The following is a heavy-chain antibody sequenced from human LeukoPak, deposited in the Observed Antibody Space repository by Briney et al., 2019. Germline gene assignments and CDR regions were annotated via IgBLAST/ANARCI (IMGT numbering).Heavy chain of an antibody. CDR3: ARGGTYQPLLGY. J-gene: IGHJ4*02. V-gene: IGHV3-48*03. D-gene: IGHD2-2*01. CDR2: ISNSGSTM. CDR1: GFTFSSYE. Sequence: PGGSLRLSCAASGFTFSSYEMNWVRQAPGKGLQWVSYISNSGSTMYCADSVKGRFTISRDNAKNSLYLQMNSLRAEDTAVYYCARGGTYQPLLGYWGQGTLVTVSS.